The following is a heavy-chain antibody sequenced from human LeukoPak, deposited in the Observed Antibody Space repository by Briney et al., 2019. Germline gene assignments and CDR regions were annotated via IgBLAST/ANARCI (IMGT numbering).Heavy chain of an antibody. CDR3: ARRKYDSSGFDY. Sequence: GGSLRLSCAAPGFTFTTYAMSWGRQAPGKGLEWVSAISGSGANTYYSDSVKGRFTISRDNSKDTLYLQMNSLSAEDTAIYFCARRKYDSSGFDYWGQETLVTVSS. V-gene: IGHV3-23*01. CDR2: ISGSGANT. CDR1: GFTFTTYA. J-gene: IGHJ4*02. D-gene: IGHD3-22*01.